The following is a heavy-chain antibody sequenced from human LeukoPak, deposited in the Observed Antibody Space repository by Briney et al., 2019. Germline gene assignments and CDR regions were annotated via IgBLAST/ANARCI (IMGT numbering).Heavy chain of an antibody. J-gene: IGHJ4*02. CDR1: GYTFTGYY. CDR2: INPNSGGT. V-gene: IGHV1-2*02. CDR3: ARKDYFDY. Sequence: ASVKVSSKASGYTFTGYYMHWVRQAPGQGLEWMGWINPNSGGTNYAQKFQGRVTMTRDTSISTAYMELSRLTSDDTAIYYCARKDYFDYWGQGTLVTVSS.